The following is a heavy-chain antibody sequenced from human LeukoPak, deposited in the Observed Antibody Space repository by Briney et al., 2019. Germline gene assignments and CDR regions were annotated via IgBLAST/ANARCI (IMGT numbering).Heavy chain of an antibody. Sequence: SETLSLTCAVYGGSFSGYYWSWIRQPPGKGLEWIGEINHSGRTNYNPSLKSRVTISVDTSKSQFSLKLSSVTAADTAVYYCASAYYDILTGYFDYWGQGTLGPVSS. CDR3: ASAYYDILTGYFDY. V-gene: IGHV4-34*01. CDR1: GGSFSGYY. J-gene: IGHJ4*02. D-gene: IGHD3-9*01. CDR2: INHSGRT.